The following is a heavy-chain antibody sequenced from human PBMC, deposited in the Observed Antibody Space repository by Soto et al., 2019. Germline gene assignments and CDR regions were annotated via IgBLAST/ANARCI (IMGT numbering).Heavy chain of an antibody. CDR1: GFTFDDYA. V-gene: IGHV3-9*01. D-gene: IGHD6-6*01. CDR3: AKAKAARAIYYYYGMDV. J-gene: IGHJ6*02. CDR2: ISWNSGSI. Sequence: GGSLRLSCAASGFTFDDYAMHWVRQAPGKGLEWVSGISWNSGSIGYADSVKGRFTISRDNAKNSLYLQMNSLRAEDTALYYCAKAKAARAIYYYYGMDVWGQGTTVTVSS.